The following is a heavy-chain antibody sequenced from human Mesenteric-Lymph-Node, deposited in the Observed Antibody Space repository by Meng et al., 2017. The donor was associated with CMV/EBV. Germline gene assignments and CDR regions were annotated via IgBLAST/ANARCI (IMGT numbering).Heavy chain of an antibody. CDR2: MNPKSGNT. V-gene: IGHV1-8*01. Sequence: SCKASGYTFINYDINWVRQATGHGLEWMGWMNPKSGNTGYAQKLQGRVTMTRDTSIDTAYLELTSLGSDDTAVYYCARWSKGIGADYWGQGTLVTVSS. D-gene: IGHD3-3*01. CDR1: GYTFINYD. J-gene: IGHJ4*02. CDR3: ARWSKGIGADY.